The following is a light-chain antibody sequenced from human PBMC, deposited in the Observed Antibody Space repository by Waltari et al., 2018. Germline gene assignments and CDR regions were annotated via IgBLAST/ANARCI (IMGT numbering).Light chain of an antibody. V-gene: IGKV4-1*01. CDR3: QQCYSTPYT. J-gene: IGKJ2*01. CDR2: WAS. CDR1: QNLLYNYDNKNY. Sequence: DIVMTQSPDSLAVSLGERVTLTCRSSQNLLYNYDNKNYLAWFQQKPGQPPKLLIYWASTRESGVPDRFSGSGSGTEFTLTISSLQAADVAVYYCQQCYSTPYTFGQGTKLEIK.